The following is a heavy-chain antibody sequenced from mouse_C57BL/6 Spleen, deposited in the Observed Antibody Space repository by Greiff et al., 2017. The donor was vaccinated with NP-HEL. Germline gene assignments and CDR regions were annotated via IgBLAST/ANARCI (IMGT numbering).Heavy chain of an antibody. CDR3: ARQLRLEDYYAMDY. J-gene: IGHJ4*01. CDR2: INPNNGGT. Sequence: VQLQQSGPELVKPGASVKIPCKASGYTFTDYNMDWVKQSHGKSLEWIGDINPNNGGTIYNQKFKGKATLTVDKSSSTAYMELRSLTSEDTAVYYCARQLRLEDYYAMDYWGQGTSVTVSS. D-gene: IGHD3-2*02. CDR1: GYTFTDYN. V-gene: IGHV1-18*01.